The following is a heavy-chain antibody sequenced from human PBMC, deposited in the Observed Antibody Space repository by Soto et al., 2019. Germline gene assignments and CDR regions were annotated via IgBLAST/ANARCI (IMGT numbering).Heavy chain of an antibody. Sequence: VQLVESGGGVVQPGRSLRLSCAASGFTFSSYGMHWVRQAPGKGLGGVAVIWYDGSNKYYADSVKGRFNISRENSKNTPYLQMNSLRAEDTAVYYCERDYKTIRVGAIQSFDYWGQGTLVTVSS. CDR2: IWYDGSNK. D-gene: IGHD1-26*01. V-gene: IGHV3-33*01. CDR1: GFTFSSYG. CDR3: ERDYKTIRVGAIQSFDY. J-gene: IGHJ4*02.